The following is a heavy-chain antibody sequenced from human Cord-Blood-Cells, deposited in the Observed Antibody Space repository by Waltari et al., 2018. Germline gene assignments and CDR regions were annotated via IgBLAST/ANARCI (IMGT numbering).Heavy chain of an antibody. CDR3: ARGGDDGGRNIAAAVIWFDP. V-gene: IGHV1-8*01. Sequence: QVQLVQSGAEVKKPGASVKVSCKASGYTFTSYDINWVRQATGQGLEWMGWMNPNSGNTGYAQKCQGRVTMTRNTSISTAYMELSSLRSEDTAVYYCARGGDDGGRNIAAAVIWFDPWGQGTLVTVSS. CDR1: GYTFTSYD. D-gene: IGHD6-13*01. J-gene: IGHJ5*02. CDR2: MNPNSGNT.